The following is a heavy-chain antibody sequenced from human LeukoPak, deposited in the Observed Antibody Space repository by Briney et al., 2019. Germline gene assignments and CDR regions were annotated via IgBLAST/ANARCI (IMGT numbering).Heavy chain of an antibody. CDR3: ARAVSSGYDPFDY. D-gene: IGHD3-22*01. Sequence: GGSLRLSCAASGFTLSSNYMSWVRQAPGKGLEWVSVIYSGGNTYYADSVKGRFTISRDNSKDTLYLQMNSLRAEDTAVYYCARAVSSGYDPFDYWGQGTLVTVSS. CDR2: IYSGGNT. CDR1: GFTLSSNY. J-gene: IGHJ4*02. V-gene: IGHV3-53*01.